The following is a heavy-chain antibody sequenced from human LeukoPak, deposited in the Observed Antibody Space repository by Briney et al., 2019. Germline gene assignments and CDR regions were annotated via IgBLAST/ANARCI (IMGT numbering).Heavy chain of an antibody. CDR2: IYHSGST. D-gene: IGHD3-22*01. CDR1: GDSISTYY. CDR3: ARAPYYCDSSGSKIQELDY. V-gene: IGHV4-38-2*02. J-gene: IGHJ4*02. Sequence: SETLSLTCTVSGDSISTYYWGWIRQPPGKGLEWIGSIYHSGSTYYNPSLKSRVTISVDTSKNQFSLKLSSVTAADTAVYYCARAPYYCDSSGSKIQELDYWGQGTLVTASS.